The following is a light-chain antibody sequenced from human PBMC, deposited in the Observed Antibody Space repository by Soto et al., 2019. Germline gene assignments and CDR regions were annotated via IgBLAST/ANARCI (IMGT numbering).Light chain of an antibody. Sequence: EIVMTQSPVTLSVSPGESATLSCRASQSVGSNLAWYQQRPGQAPRLLIYGASTRATVIPVRFSGSGSGTEFTLTISGLQSEDFGVYLCQQYNNRPPITFGQGTRLEIK. CDR2: GAS. V-gene: IGKV3D-15*01. CDR1: QSVGSN. CDR3: QQYNNRPPIT. J-gene: IGKJ5*01.